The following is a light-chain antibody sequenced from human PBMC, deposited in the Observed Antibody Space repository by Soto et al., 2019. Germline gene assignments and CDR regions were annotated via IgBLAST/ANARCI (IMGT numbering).Light chain of an antibody. V-gene: IGKV3-20*01. Sequence: EIVLTQSPGTLSLSLGERATLSCRASQSVSQYLAWYQQKPGQAPRLLIYGASSRANGIPDRFSGSGSGTDFTLTINGLEPEDFAVYYCQQYATSARLTFGPGTNVDI. CDR1: QSVSQY. J-gene: IGKJ3*01. CDR3: QQYATSARLT. CDR2: GAS.